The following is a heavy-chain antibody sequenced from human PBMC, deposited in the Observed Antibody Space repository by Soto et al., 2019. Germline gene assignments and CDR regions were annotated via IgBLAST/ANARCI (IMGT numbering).Heavy chain of an antibody. CDR2: MNPNSGNT. J-gene: IGHJ4*02. D-gene: IGHD3-22*01. V-gene: IGHV1-8*01. Sequence: ASVKVSCKASGYTFTSYDINWVRQATGQELEWMGWMNPNSGNTGYAQKFQGRVTMTRNTSISTAYMELSSLRSEGTAVYYCARGLRGPMIVARREINFDYWGQGTLVTVSS. CDR3: ARGLRGPMIVARREINFDY. CDR1: GYTFTSYD.